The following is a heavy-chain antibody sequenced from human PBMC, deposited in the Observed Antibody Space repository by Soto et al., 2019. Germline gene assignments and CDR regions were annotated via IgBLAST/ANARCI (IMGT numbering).Heavy chain of an antibody. V-gene: IGHV3-30-3*01. Sequence: QVQLVESGGGVVQPGRSLRLSCAASGFTFSSYAMHWVRQAPGKGLEWVAVISYDGSNKYYADSVKVRFTISRDNSKNTLYLQMNSLRAEDTAVYYCARGPFRGDYLFLGGVVDYWGQGTLVTVSS. CDR2: ISYDGSNK. J-gene: IGHJ4*02. CDR3: ARGPFRGDYLFLGGVVDY. D-gene: IGHD4-17*01. CDR1: GFTFSSYA.